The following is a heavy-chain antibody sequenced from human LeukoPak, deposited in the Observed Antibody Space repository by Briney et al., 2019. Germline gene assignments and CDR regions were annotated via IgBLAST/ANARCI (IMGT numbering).Heavy chain of an antibody. CDR2: IKQDGSEK. V-gene: IGHV3-7*01. J-gene: IGHJ4*02. Sequence: GGSLRLSFAASGFTFSSYWMSWVRQAPGKGLEWVANIKQDGSEKYYVDSVKGRFTISRDNAKNSLYLRMNSLRAEDTAVYYCARDRLAAMVYITDYWGQGTLVTVSS. CDR1: GFTFSSYW. CDR3: ARDRLAAMVYITDY. D-gene: IGHD5-18*01.